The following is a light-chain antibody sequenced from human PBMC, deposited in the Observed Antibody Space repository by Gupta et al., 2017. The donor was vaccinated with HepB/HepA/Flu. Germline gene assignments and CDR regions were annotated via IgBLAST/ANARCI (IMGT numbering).Light chain of an antibody. CDR2: YDS. J-gene: IGLJ3*02. CDR1: NIGSKR. V-gene: IGLV3-21*04. CDR3: QVWDSSSDHRV. Sequence: SYVLTQPPSVSVATGKTARLTCGGNNIGSKRVHWYQQKPGQAPVLVIYYDSDRPSGIPERFSGSNSGNTATLTISRVEAGDEADYYCQVWDSSSDHRVFGGGTKLTVL.